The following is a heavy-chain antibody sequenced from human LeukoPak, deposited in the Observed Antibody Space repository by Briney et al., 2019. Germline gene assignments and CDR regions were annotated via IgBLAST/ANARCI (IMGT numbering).Heavy chain of an antibody. D-gene: IGHD2-15*01. J-gene: IGHJ6*02. V-gene: IGHV3-30-3*01. CDR2: ISYDGSNK. Sequence: GGSLRLSCAASGFTFSSYAMHWVRQAPGKGLEWVAVISYDGSNKYYADSVKGRFTISRDNSKNTLYLQMNSLRAEDTAVYYCATGYCSGGSCYSAYYYGMDVWGQGTTVTVSS. CDR3: ATGYCSGGSCYSAYYYGMDV. CDR1: GFTFSSYA.